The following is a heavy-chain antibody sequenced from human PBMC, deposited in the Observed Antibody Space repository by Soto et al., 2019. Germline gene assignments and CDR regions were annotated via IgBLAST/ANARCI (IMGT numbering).Heavy chain of an antibody. Sequence: QITLKGFVLPLGKPTQTLTLTCTSFGFSLSTRGLGLGWFGQPPGKALEWLALIYWDDDKRYSPSLKSRLTITKDTSKNQVVLTMTNMDPVDTATYYCAHRASGWYWDYWGQGTLVTVSS. CDR1: GFSLSTRGLG. CDR3: AHRASGWYWDY. CDR2: IYWDDDK. D-gene: IGHD6-19*01. V-gene: IGHV2-5*02. J-gene: IGHJ4*02.